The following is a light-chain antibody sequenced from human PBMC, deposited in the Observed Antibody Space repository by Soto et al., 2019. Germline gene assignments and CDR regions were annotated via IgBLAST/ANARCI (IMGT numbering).Light chain of an antibody. V-gene: IGKV1-12*01. Sequence: DIQLTQSPSSVSASVGDAVTLTCRASQGLKFLAWYQQKPGKAPRLLIYEATNLQSGVPPRLSGSGSGTDFTLTISSLQPEDFATYFCQQANSFPITFGQGTRLEIK. CDR1: QGLKF. J-gene: IGKJ5*01. CDR3: QQANSFPIT. CDR2: EAT.